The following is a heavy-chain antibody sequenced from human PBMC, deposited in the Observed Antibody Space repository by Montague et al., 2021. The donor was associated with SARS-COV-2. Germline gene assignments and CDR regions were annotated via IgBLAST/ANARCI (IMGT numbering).Heavy chain of an antibody. Sequence: CAISGDSVSRNSAAWNWIRQSPSRGLEWLGRTYYRSKWYNDYAVSVKSRITINPDTSKNPFSLHLTSVTPEDTAVYYCSRQSYRTFDFWGQGTMVTVSS. V-gene: IGHV6-1*01. CDR3: SRQSYRTFDF. J-gene: IGHJ4*02. D-gene: IGHD3-10*01. CDR1: GDSVSRNSAA. CDR2: TYYRSKWYN.